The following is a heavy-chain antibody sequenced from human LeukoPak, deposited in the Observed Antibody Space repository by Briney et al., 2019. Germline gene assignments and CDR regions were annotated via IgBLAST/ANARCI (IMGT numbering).Heavy chain of an antibody. D-gene: IGHD3-22*01. V-gene: IGHV1-18*01. CDR1: VYTFTSYG. Sequence: ASVSVSFMHSVYTFTSYGISWVRQAPGQGLEWMDWISVYNGKTNYAQTLQGRVTTTPDTPTSTGYIELRSLSSDDTAVCYCARDFVPDGGYKHWYFDRWGRGTLVTVPS. J-gene: IGHJ2*01. CDR3: ARDFVPDGGYKHWYFDR. CDR2: ISVYNGKT.